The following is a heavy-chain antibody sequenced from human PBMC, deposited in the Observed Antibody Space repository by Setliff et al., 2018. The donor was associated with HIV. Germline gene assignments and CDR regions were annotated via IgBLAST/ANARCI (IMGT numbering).Heavy chain of an antibody. CDR2: VDPEDGET. V-gene: IGHV1-69-2*01. CDR3: ATADQKWHHY. D-gene: IGHD5-12*01. Sequence: KVSCKASGYTFTDYYMHWVQQAPGKGLEWMGRVDPEDGETIYAEKFQGRVTITADTSTDTAYMELSSLRSEDTAVYYCATADQKWHHYWGQGTLVTVSS. CDR1: GYTFTDYY. J-gene: IGHJ4*02.